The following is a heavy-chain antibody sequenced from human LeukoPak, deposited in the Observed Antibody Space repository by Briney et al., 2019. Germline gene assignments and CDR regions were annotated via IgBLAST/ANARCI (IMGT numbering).Heavy chain of an antibody. CDR2: INSDGSTT. V-gene: IGHV3-74*01. CDR1: GFTFSSYW. J-gene: IGHJ3*02. Sequence: GGSLRLSCAASGFTFSSYWMHWVRQAPGKGLVWVSNINSDGSTTTYADSVKGRFTISRDNSKNTLYLQMNSLRAEDTAVYYCARSSDDAFDIWGQGTMVTVSS. CDR3: ARSSDDAFDI. D-gene: IGHD6-6*01.